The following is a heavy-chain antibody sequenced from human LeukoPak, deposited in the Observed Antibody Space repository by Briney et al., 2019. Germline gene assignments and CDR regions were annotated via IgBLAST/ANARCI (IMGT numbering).Heavy chain of an antibody. J-gene: IGHJ4*02. CDR3: AYSEGSGNPFDY. D-gene: IGHD3-10*01. V-gene: IGHV1-8*01. CDR1: GYTFTSYD. Sequence: ASVKVSXKASGYTFTSYDINWVRQATGQGLEWMGWMNPNSGNTGYAQKFQGRVTMTRNTSISTAYMELSSLRSEDTAVYYCAYSEGSGNPFDYWGQGTLVTVSS. CDR2: MNPNSGNT.